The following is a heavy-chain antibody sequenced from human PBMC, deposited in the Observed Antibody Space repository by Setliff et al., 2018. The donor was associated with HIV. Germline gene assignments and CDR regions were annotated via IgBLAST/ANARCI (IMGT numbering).Heavy chain of an antibody. CDR1: GGSFSGYY. CDR2: INHRGST. J-gene: IGHJ4*02. Sequence: PSETLSLTCAVYGGSFSGYYWSWIRQPPGKGLEWIGEINHRGSTNCNPSLKSRVTISVDTSKNQFSLKLSSVTAADTAIYFCARQFRYPNRAVAGVDYWGQGTLVTVSS. D-gene: IGHD6-19*01. V-gene: IGHV4-34*01. CDR3: ARQFRYPNRAVAGVDY.